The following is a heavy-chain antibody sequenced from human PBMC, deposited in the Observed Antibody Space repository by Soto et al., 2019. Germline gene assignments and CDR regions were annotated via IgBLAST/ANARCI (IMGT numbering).Heavy chain of an antibody. CDR3: ATCGPYWYFDL. CDR2: IYHSGST. J-gene: IGHJ2*01. Sequence: QLQLQESGSGLVKPSQTLSLTCAVSGGSISSGGYSWSWIRQPPGKGLEWIGYIYHSGSTYYNPSLKSRVTISVDRSKHQFSLKLSSVTAADTAVYYRATCGPYWYFDLWGRGTLVTVSS. V-gene: IGHV4-30-2*01. CDR1: GGSISSGGYS.